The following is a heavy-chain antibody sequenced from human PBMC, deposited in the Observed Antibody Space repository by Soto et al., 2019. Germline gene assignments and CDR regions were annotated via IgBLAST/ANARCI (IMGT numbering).Heavy chain of an antibody. CDR2: ISGSGGST. CDR1: GFTFSSYA. CDR3: AKIGAARPGADWFDP. Sequence: GGSLRLSCAASGFTFSSYAMSWVRQAPGKGLEWVSAISGSGGSTYYADSVKGRFTISRDNSKNTLYLQINSLRAEDTAVYYCAKIGAARPGADWFDPWGQGTLVTVSS. V-gene: IGHV3-23*01. J-gene: IGHJ5*02. D-gene: IGHD6-6*01.